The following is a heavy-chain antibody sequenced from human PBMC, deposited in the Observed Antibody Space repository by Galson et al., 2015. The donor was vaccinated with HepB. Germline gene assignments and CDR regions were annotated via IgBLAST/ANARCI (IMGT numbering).Heavy chain of an antibody. D-gene: IGHD3-3*01. Sequence: SVKVSCKASGGTFSSYAISWVRQAPGQGLEWMGGIIPIFGTANYAQKFQGRVTITADESTSTAYMELSSLRSDDTAVYYCARVGDFWSGYYHYYYYYYGMDVWGQGTTVTVSS. CDR1: GGTFSSYA. J-gene: IGHJ6*02. CDR3: ARVGDFWSGYYHYYYYYYGMDV. CDR2: IIPIFGTA. V-gene: IGHV1-69*13.